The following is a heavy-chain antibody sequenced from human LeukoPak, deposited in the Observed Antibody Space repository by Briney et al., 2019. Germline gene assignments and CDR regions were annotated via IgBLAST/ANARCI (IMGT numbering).Heavy chain of an antibody. CDR1: GGTFGSYA. J-gene: IGHJ6*03. D-gene: IGHD2-2*01. V-gene: IGHV1-69*13. CDR2: IIPIFGTA. CDR3: ARGPIVVVPAALYYYYYYMDV. Sequence: SVKVSCKASGGTFGSYAISWVRQAPGQGLEWMGGIIPIFGTANYAQKFQGRVTITADESTSTAYMELSSLRSEDTAVYYCARGPIVVVPAALYYYYYYMDVWGKGTTVTVSS.